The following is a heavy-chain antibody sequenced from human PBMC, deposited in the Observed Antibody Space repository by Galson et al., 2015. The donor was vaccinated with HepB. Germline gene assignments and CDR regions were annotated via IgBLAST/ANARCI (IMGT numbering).Heavy chain of an antibody. D-gene: IGHD5-18*01. V-gene: IGHV5-51*03. CDR2: IYPGDSDT. Sequence: QSGAEVKEPGESLKISCKGSGYSFTSYWIGWVRQMPGKGLEWMGIIYPGDSDTRYSPSFQGQVTISADKSISTAYLQWSSLKASDTAMYYCARRDVDTAMVTHDAFDIWGQGTMVTVSS. CDR1: GYSFTSYW. CDR3: ARRDVDTAMVTHDAFDI. J-gene: IGHJ3*02.